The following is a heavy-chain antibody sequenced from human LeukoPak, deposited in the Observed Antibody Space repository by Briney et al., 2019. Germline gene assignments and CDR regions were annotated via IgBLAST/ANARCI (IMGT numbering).Heavy chain of an antibody. D-gene: IGHD4-17*01. J-gene: IGHJ4*02. CDR2: IYHSGST. V-gene: IGHV4-30-2*01. CDR1: GGSISSGGYS. CDR3: ARVGFYGDFDY. Sequence: SETLSLTCAVSGGSISSGGYSWSWIRQPPGKGLEWIGYIYHSGSTHYNPSLKSRVTISVDRSKNQFSLKLSSVTAADTAVYYCARVGFYGDFDYWGQGTLVTVSS.